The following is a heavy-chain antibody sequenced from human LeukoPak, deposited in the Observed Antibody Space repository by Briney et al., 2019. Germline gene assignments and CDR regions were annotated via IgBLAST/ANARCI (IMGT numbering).Heavy chain of an antibody. CDR2: IYYSGST. D-gene: IGHD7-27*01. CDR3: ARHRSGLFDY. Sequence: SETLSLTCTVSGGSISSSSYYWGWIRQPPGKGLEWIGSIYYSGSTYYNPSLKSRVTISVDTSKNQFSLKLSSVTAADTAVYYCARHRSGLFDYWGQGTLVTVSS. CDR1: GGSISSSSYY. J-gene: IGHJ4*02. V-gene: IGHV4-39*01.